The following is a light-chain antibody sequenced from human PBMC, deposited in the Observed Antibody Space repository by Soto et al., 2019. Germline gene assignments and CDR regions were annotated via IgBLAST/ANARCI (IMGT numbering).Light chain of an antibody. J-gene: IGKJ1*01. V-gene: IGKV3-15*01. Sequence: EKVMSQSPATLSVSPEERATLSCRASQSVSSNLAWYQQKPGQAPRLLIYGASTRATGIPARFSGSGSGTEFTLTISSLQSEDSAVYYCQQYGSSGTFGQGTKVDIK. CDR3: QQYGSSGT. CDR1: QSVSSN. CDR2: GAS.